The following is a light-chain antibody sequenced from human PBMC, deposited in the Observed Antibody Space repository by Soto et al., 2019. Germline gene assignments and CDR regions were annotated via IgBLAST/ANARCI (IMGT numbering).Light chain of an antibody. J-gene: IGKJ5*01. CDR2: GAS. CDR3: QQYGSSPLIS. V-gene: IGKV3-20*01. CDR1: RRISSPY. Sequence: EIVLTQSPGSLSLFPGDSATLSCRASRRISSPYLAWYQQKPGQAPRLLIFGASKRATGIPDRFSGSGSGRDFTLTISGLEPEDFAVYYCQQYGSSPLISFGQGTRLEIK.